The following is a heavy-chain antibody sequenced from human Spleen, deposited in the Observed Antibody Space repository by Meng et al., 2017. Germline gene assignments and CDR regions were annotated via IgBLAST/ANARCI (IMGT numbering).Heavy chain of an antibody. CDR2: IYHSGST. J-gene: IGHJ4*02. V-gene: IGHV4-34*01. CDR1: GGSLSDYY. CDR3: ARGHHYYDSSGYGG. Sequence: GRLQRWGAGLLKPSETLSLTCVVSGGSLSDYYWSWIRQPPGKGLEWIGEIYHSGSTNYNPSLKSRVTISVDKSKNQFSLKLSSVTAADTAVYYCARGHHYYDSSGYGGWGQGTLVTVSS. D-gene: IGHD3-22*01.